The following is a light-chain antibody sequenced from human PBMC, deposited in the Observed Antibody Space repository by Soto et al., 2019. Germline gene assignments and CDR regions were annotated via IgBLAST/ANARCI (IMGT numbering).Light chain of an antibody. CDR3: CSHAGNNNYV. Sequence: QSVLTQPPSASGSPGQSVALSCTGTSRDVGGQNYVSWYQQHPGKAPKLIIYAVSNRPSGVPDRFSGSKSGNTASLTISGLRAEDEADYYGCSHAGNNNYVFGTGTKLTVL. CDR1: SRDVGGQNY. V-gene: IGLV2-8*01. J-gene: IGLJ1*01. CDR2: AVS.